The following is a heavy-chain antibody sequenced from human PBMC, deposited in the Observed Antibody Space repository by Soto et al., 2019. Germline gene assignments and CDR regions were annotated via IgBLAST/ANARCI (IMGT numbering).Heavy chain of an antibody. CDR3: ARGLRARGFGY. V-gene: IGHV4-34*01. Sequence: QVQLQQWGAGLLKPSETLSLTCAVYGGSFNTYYWTWIRQPPGKGLEWIGEVNHSGSTNYNPSLKSRVTISVDTSKNQFFLKLTSVTAADTAVYYCARGLRARGFGYWGQETLVTVSS. CDR2: VNHSGST. CDR1: GGSFNTYY. D-gene: IGHD4-17*01. J-gene: IGHJ4*02.